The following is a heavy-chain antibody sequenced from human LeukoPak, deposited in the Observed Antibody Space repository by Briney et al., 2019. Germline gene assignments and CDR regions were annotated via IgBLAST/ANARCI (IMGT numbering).Heavy chain of an antibody. CDR3: ARGKDGSTFDY. J-gene: IGHJ4*02. CDR1: GFTFSSYW. Sequence: GGSLRLSCAASGFTFSSYWMSWVRQAPGKGLEWVSSISSSSSYIYYADSVKGRFTISRDNAKNSLYLQMNSLRAEDTAVYYCARGKDGSTFDYWGQGTLVTVSS. CDR2: ISSSSSYI. V-gene: IGHV3-21*01. D-gene: IGHD3-10*01.